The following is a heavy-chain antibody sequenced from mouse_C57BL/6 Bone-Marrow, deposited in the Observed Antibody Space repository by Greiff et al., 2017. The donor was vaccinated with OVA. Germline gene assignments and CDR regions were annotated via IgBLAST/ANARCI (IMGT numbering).Heavy chain of an antibody. J-gene: IGHJ1*03. CDR1: GYTFTSYW. Sequence: QVQLQQPGAELVKPGASVKMSCKASGYTFTSYWITWVKQRPGQGLEWIGDIYPGSGSTNYNEKFKSKATLTVDTSSSTAYMQLSSLTSEDSAVYYCAREGLYYYGSSSYWYFDVWGTGTTVTVSS. CDR2: IYPGSGST. CDR3: AREGLYYYGSSSYWYFDV. D-gene: IGHD1-1*01. V-gene: IGHV1-55*01.